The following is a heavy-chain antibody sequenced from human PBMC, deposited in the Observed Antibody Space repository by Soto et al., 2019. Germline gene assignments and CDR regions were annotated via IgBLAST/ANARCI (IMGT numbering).Heavy chain of an antibody. CDR1: GFTFSSYG. Sequence: PGGSLRLSCAASGFTFSSYGMHWVRQAPGKGLEWVAVIWYDGSNKYYADSVKGRFTISKDNSKNTLYLQMNSLRAEDTAVYYCARVHYDFWSGYWADVWGQGTTVTVSS. D-gene: IGHD3-3*01. CDR3: ARVHYDFWSGYWADV. V-gene: IGHV3-33*01. J-gene: IGHJ6*02. CDR2: IWYDGSNK.